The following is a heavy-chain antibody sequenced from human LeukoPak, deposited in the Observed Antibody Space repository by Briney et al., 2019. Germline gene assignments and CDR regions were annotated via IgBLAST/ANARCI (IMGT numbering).Heavy chain of an antibody. Sequence: ASVKVSCKASGYTFTGYYMHWVRQAPGQGLEWMGWINPNSGGTNYAQKFQGRVTMTRDTSISTAYMELSRLRSDDTAVYYCARDGRPYDFWSGYLNNWFDPWGQGTLVTVSS. CDR1: GYTFTGYY. D-gene: IGHD3-3*01. CDR2: INPNSGGT. J-gene: IGHJ5*02. V-gene: IGHV1-2*02. CDR3: ARDGRPYDFWSGYLNNWFDP.